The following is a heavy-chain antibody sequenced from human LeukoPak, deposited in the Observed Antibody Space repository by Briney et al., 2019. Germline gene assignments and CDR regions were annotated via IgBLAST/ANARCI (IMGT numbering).Heavy chain of an antibody. CDR1: GFTFSASA. CDR3: ARDSSSEGPLDY. Sequence: GGSPRLSCAASGFTFSASAVHWVRQASGKGLEWIGRIRSKANNYATAYAGSLKGRFTVSRDDSKNTAYLQMNSLKTEGSAVYFCARDSSSEGPLDYWGQGTLVAVSS. CDR2: IRSKANNYAT. J-gene: IGHJ4*02. D-gene: IGHD6-6*01. V-gene: IGHV3-73*01.